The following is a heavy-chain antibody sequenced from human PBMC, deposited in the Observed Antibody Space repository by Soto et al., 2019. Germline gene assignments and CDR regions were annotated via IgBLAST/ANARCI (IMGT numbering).Heavy chain of an antibody. CDR2: ISSSSNYI. Sequence: GGYLRLSCAASGFTFSSYSMNWVRQAPGKGLEWVSSISSSSNYIYYADSVKGRFTISRDNAKNSLYLQMNSLRAEDTAVEYCARGYCTSSACHWNFDYWGQGT. J-gene: IGHJ4*02. CDR3: ARGYCTSSACHWNFDY. V-gene: IGHV3-21*01. CDR1: GFTFSSYS. D-gene: IGHD2-8*02.